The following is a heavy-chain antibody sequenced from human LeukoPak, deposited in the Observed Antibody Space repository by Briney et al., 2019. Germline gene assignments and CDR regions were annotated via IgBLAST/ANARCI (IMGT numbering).Heavy chain of an antibody. CDR3: ARRFPYYDSTRNWFDP. CDR1: GYTFTSYA. Sequence: ASVKVSCKASGYTFTSYAMNWVRQAPGQGLEWMGWINTNTGSPTYAQGFTGRFVFSLDTSVSTAYLQISSLKAEDTAVYYCARRFPYYDSTRNWFDPWGQGTLVTVSS. CDR2: INTNTGSP. D-gene: IGHD3-22*01. V-gene: IGHV7-4-1*02. J-gene: IGHJ5*02.